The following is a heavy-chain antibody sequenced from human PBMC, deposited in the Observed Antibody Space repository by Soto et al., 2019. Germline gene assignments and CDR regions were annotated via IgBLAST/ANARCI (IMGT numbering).Heavy chain of an antibody. CDR1: GGTFSSYA. D-gene: IGHD5-12*01. Sequence: GASVKVSCKASGGTFSSYAISWVRQAPGQGLEWMGGIIPIFGTANYAQKFQGRVTITADESTSTAYMELSSLRSEDTAVYYCARTLYPRVRWLQLVSFGAFDIWGQGTMVTVSS. J-gene: IGHJ3*02. CDR3: ARTLYPRVRWLQLVSFGAFDI. CDR2: IIPIFGTA. V-gene: IGHV1-69*13.